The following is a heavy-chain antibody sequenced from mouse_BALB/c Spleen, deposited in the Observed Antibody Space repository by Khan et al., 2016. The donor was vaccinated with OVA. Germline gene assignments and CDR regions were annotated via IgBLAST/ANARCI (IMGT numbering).Heavy chain of an antibody. CDR1: GFIFSSYG. Sequence: EVELVESGGDLVKPGGSLKLSCAASGFIFSSYGMSWVRQTPDKRLEWVATISSGGTYTYYPASVKGRFTISRDTAKNTLSLHMSSLKSEDTAMYYCTRFITTTTGGYYAMDYWGQGTSVTVSS. CDR2: ISSGGTYT. V-gene: IGHV5-6*01. J-gene: IGHJ4*01. CDR3: TRFITTTTGGYYAMDY. D-gene: IGHD1-2*01.